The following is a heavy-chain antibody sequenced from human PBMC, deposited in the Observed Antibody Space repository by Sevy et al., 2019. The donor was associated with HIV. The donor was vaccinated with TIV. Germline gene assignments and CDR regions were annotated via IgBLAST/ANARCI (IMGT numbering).Heavy chain of an antibody. V-gene: IGHV3-7*01. J-gene: IGHJ6*02. Sequence: GGSLRLSCAASGFTFSSYWMSWVRQAPGKGLEWVANIKQDGSEKYYVDSVKGRFTISRDNAKNSLYLQMNSLRAEDTAVYYCARDLVGARHYYYYGMDVWGQGTTVTVSS. D-gene: IGHD1-26*01. CDR2: IKQDGSEK. CDR3: ARDLVGARHYYYYGMDV. CDR1: GFTFSSYW.